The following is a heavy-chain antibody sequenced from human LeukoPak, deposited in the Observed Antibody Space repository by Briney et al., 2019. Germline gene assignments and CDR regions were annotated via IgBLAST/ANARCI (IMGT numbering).Heavy chain of an antibody. Sequence: GASVKVSCKASRYTFTRYYMHWVRQAPGQELEWMGWINPNSGGTNNAQKFQGRVTITTDTSISTAYMELSRLRSDDTAVYYCARDQDIAAAGNTIYWGQGTLVTVSS. CDR3: ARDQDIAAAGNTIY. V-gene: IGHV1-2*02. CDR1: RYTFTRYY. D-gene: IGHD6-13*01. CDR2: INPNSGGT. J-gene: IGHJ4*02.